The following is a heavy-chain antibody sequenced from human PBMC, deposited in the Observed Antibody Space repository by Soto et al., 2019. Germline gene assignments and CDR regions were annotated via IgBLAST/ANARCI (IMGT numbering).Heavy chain of an antibody. V-gene: IGHV4-34*01. Sequence: SETLSLTCAVFGGSFSDSYWSWIRQSPAQGLEWIGEITTSGSTYYNPSLKSRVTISGDTSKNQFSLEVRSVTAADTAVYFCARGRTAIAKRWFDSREQGTLVTVSS. D-gene: IGHD5-18*01. CDR2: ITTSGST. CDR1: GGSFSDSY. J-gene: IGHJ5*01. CDR3: ARGRTAIAKRWFDS.